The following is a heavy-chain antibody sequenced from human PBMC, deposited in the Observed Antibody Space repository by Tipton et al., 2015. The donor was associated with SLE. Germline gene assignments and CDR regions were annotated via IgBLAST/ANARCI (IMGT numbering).Heavy chain of an antibody. Sequence: TLSLTCTVSGGSIGSSSYYWGWIRQPPGKGLEWIGSIYYSGSTYYNPSLKSRVTISVDTSKNQFSLKLSSVTAADTAVYYCASVYGSHYYYGMDVWGQGTTVTVSS. D-gene: IGHD3-10*01. V-gene: IGHV4-39*01. CDR1: GGSIGSSSYY. CDR3: ASVYGSHYYYGMDV. J-gene: IGHJ6*02. CDR2: IYYSGST.